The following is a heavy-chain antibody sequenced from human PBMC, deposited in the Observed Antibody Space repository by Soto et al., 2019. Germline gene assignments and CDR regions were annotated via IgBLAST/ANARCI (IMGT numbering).Heavy chain of an antibody. CDR1: GFTFSDYT. CDR2: ITSRSTYI. Sequence: EVQLVESGGGLVKPGVSLKLSCVASGFTFSDYTMTWVRQAPGKGLEWVSSITSRSTYIYFTDSLKGRFTISRDNVKNSLYLQMNSLRGEDTAVYYCARQGHMDVWGQGTTVTVSS. CDR3: ARQGHMDV. V-gene: IGHV3-21*02. J-gene: IGHJ6*02.